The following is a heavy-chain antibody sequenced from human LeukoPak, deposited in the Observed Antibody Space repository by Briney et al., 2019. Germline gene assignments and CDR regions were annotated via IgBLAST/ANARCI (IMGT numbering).Heavy chain of an antibody. J-gene: IGHJ5*02. Sequence: ASVKVSCKASGYTFTSYYMHWVRQAPGQGLEWMGWMNPNSGNTGYAQKFQGRVTMTRNTSISTAYMELSSLRSEDTAVYYCARGEYYDFWSGYYLWGQGTLVTVSS. CDR3: ARGEYYDFWSGYYL. V-gene: IGHV1-8*02. CDR2: MNPNSGNT. CDR1: GYTFTSYY. D-gene: IGHD3-3*01.